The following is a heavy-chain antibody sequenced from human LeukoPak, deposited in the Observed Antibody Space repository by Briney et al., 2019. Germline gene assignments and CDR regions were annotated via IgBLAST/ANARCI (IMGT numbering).Heavy chain of an antibody. CDR2: IYYSGST. J-gene: IGHJ5*02. D-gene: IGHD6-19*01. CDR1: GGSISSYY. Sequence: SETLSLTCTVSGGSISSYYWSWIRQPPGKGLEWIGYIYYSGSTNYNPSLKSRVTMSVDTSKNQFSLKLSSVTAADTAVYYCARGHSSGWLLDWFDPWGQGTLVTVSS. V-gene: IGHV4-59*01. CDR3: ARGHSSGWLLDWFDP.